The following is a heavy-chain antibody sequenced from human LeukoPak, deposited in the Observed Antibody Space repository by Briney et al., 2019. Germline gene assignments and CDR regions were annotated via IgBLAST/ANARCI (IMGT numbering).Heavy chain of an antibody. Sequence: SETLSLTCTVSGGSISSSSYYWGWIRQPPGKGLEWIGSIYYSGSTYYNPSLKSRVTISVDTSKNQFSLKLSSVTAADTAVYYCARVVGKQLVFLRYNWFDPWGQGTLVTVSS. V-gene: IGHV4-39*07. CDR1: GGSISSSSYY. CDR3: ARVVGKQLVFLRYNWFDP. CDR2: IYYSGST. D-gene: IGHD6-6*01. J-gene: IGHJ5*02.